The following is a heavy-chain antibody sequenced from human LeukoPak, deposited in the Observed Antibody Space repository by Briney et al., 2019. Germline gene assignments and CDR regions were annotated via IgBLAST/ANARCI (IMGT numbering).Heavy chain of an antibody. CDR3: ATDFYDST. CDR1: GFTFSNAW. J-gene: IGHJ5*02. CDR2: IRSNSDGGTI. Sequence: PGGSLRLSCATSGFTFSNAWMNWVRQAPGKGLEWVGRIRSNSDGGTIDYAAPVKGRFTLSRDDSKTTLYLQTNSLQTEDTAVYYCATDFYDSTWGQGTLVTVSS. D-gene: IGHD3-22*01. V-gene: IGHV3-15*07.